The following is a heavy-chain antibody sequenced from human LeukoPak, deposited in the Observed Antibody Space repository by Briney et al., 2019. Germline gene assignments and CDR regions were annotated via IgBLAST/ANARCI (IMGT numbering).Heavy chain of an antibody. Sequence: GGSLRLSCAASGFTFDDYAMHWVRQAPGKGLEWVSGISWNSGSIGYADSVKCRFTISRDNAKNSLYLQMNSLRAEDTALYYCAKDISPRGDGYNSAFDYWGQGTLVTVSS. CDR2: ISWNSGSI. D-gene: IGHD5-24*01. CDR3: AKDISPRGDGYNSAFDY. V-gene: IGHV3-9*01. J-gene: IGHJ4*02. CDR1: GFTFDDYA.